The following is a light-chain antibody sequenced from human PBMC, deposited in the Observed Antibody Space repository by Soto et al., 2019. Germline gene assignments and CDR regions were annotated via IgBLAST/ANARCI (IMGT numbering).Light chain of an antibody. CDR3: QEHNNWPPFT. V-gene: IGKV3-15*01. CDR1: QSLRSN. Sequence: EIVMTQSPATLSVSPGERATLSCRASQSLRSNLAWYQHKPGQAPRLLIFGASSRATGVPARFSGSGSGTEFTLTISSLQSEDVAVYYCQEHNNWPPFTFGQGTKLEIK. CDR2: GAS. J-gene: IGKJ2*01.